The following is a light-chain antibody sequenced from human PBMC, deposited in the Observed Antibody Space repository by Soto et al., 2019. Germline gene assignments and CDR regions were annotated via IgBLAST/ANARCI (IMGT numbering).Light chain of an antibody. V-gene: IGKV3-15*01. CDR2: GAS. CDR3: QQYNNWPLT. CDR1: QSVSSN. J-gene: IGKJ4*01. Sequence: EILMTQSPATLSVSPGERATLSCRASQSVSSNLAWYQQKPGQAPRLLMYGASTRATGIPARFSGSGSGTEFTLTISSLQSEDFAVYYCQQYNNWPLTFGGGTKV.